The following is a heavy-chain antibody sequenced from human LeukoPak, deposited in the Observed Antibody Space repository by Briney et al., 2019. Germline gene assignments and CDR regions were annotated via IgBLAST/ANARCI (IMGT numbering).Heavy chain of an antibody. Sequence: ASVKVSCKASGYTFTSYDINWVRQAPGQGLEWMGWMNPNSGNTGYAQKFQGRVTMTRNTSISTAYMELSSLRSEDTAVYYCARGRIAVAIITGFDPWGQGTLVTVSS. CDR2: MNPNSGNT. D-gene: IGHD6-19*01. J-gene: IGHJ5*02. CDR1: GYTFTSYD. CDR3: ARGRIAVAIITGFDP. V-gene: IGHV1-8*01.